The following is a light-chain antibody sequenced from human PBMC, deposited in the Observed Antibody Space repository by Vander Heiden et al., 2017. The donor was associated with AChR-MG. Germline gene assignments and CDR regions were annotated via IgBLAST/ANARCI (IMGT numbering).Light chain of an antibody. V-gene: IGLV2-11*01. Sequence: QSALTQPRPVPGSPGHSVTISFTGSSTDVGGYNYVSWYQQHPGKAPKLMIYDVSKRPSGFPDRFSGSKSGNTASLTISGLQAEDEADYYCCSYAGSYTWVFGGGTKLTVL. CDR2: DVS. CDR3: CSYAGSYTWV. J-gene: IGLJ3*02. CDR1: STDVGGYNY.